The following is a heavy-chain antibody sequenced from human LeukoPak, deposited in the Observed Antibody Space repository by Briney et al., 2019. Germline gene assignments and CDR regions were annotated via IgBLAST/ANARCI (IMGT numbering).Heavy chain of an antibody. CDR1: GDSVSFHY. CDR2: VSYSGNT. Sequence: SETLSLTCTLTGDSVSFHYGLCMRQPPGRALVGMGYVSYSGNTNYNPSLRSRVTISIDTSKNQVSLNLSSVTAADTAVYYCARRAYCGDDCFPFDYWGQGTLVTVSS. J-gene: IGHJ4*02. V-gene: IGHV4-59*02. D-gene: IGHD2-21*02. CDR3: ARRAYCGDDCFPFDY.